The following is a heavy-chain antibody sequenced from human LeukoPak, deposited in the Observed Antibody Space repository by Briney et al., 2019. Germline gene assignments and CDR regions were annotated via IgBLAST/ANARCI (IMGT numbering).Heavy chain of an antibody. J-gene: IGHJ3*02. Sequence: GGSLRLSCAASGFTFSTYSMNWVRQAPGKGLEWVSYISSSSTTIYYADSVKGRFTISRDNSKNTLYLQMNSLRAEDTAVYYCAKELGAGYRFAFDIWGQGTMVTVSS. CDR1: GFTFSTYS. CDR3: AKELGAGYRFAFDI. V-gene: IGHV3-48*01. CDR2: ISSSSTTI. D-gene: IGHD6-13*01.